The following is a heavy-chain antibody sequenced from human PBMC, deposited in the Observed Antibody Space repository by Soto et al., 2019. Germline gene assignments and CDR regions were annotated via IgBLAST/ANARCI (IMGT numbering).Heavy chain of an antibody. CDR1: GATFSSYA. D-gene: IGHD5-12*01. CDR2: IVPTVDTS. Sequence: QVQLVQPGAEVRQPASSVKVSCKTSGATFSSYAITWVRQAPGQGLEWMGGIVPTVDTSTYAQKFQGRVTITADKFKNTVYMELSSLRSDDTAVYYCVRVVAIPGYPDNWGQGTLVTVSS. CDR3: VRVVAIPGYPDN. V-gene: IGHV1-69*14. J-gene: IGHJ4*02.